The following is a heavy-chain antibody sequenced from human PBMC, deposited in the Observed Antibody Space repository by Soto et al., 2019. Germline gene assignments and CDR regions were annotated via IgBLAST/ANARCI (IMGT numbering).Heavy chain of an antibody. CDR3: AKDSSLFYSSINWFDP. CDR2: ISGSGGST. D-gene: IGHD6-13*01. CDR1: GFTFSSYA. J-gene: IGHJ5*02. V-gene: IGHV3-23*01. Sequence: EVQLLESGGGLVQPGGSLRLSCAASGFTFSSYAMSWVRQAPGKGLEWVSAISGSGGSTYYADSVKGRFTISRDNSKNTLYLQMNSLRAEDTAVYYCAKDSSLFYSSINWFDPWGQGTLVTVSS.